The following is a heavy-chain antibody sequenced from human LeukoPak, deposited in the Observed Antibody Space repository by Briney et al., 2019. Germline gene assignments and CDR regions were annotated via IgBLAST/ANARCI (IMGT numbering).Heavy chain of an antibody. CDR3: ARAGERLDYVWGSYRFDY. J-gene: IGHJ4*02. Sequence: SETLSLTCTVSGGSISSYYWSWIRQPPGKGLEWIGYIYYSGSTNYNPSLKSRVTISVDTSKNQFSLKLSSVTAADTAVYYCARAGERLDYVWGSYRFDYWGQGTLVTVSS. CDR2: IYYSGST. CDR1: GGSISSYY. D-gene: IGHD3-16*02. V-gene: IGHV4-59*01.